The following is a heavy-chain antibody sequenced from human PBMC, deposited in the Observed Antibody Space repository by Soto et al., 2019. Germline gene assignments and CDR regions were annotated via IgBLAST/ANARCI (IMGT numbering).Heavy chain of an antibody. V-gene: IGHV4-59*12. CDR2: IYYSGST. CDR1: GGSISSYY. J-gene: IGHJ5*02. Sequence: QVQLQESGPGLVKPSETLSLTCTVSGGSISSYYWSWIRQPPGKGLEWIGYIYYSGSTNYNPSLSNLVTCSVEPSNIKFSLKLSAVNAADTAVYYCALGVAANWFDPWGQGTLVTVSS. D-gene: IGHD6-19*01. CDR3: ALGVAANWFDP.